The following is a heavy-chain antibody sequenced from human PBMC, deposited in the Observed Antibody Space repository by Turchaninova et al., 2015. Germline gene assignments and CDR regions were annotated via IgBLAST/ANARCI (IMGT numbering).Heavy chain of an antibody. J-gene: IGHJ4*02. D-gene: IGHD1-26*01. CDR1: GFTFSNAW. Sequence: EVQLVESGGGLVKPGGSLRLSCAASGFTFSNAWMSWVRQAPGKGLEWVGRIKSKSYGGTTDYAAPVKGRFTISRDDSKNTLYLQMNSLKTEDTAVYYCTTASGSPPVVFWGQGTLVTVSS. CDR3: TTASGSPPVVF. V-gene: IGHV3-15*01. CDR2: IKSKSYGGTT.